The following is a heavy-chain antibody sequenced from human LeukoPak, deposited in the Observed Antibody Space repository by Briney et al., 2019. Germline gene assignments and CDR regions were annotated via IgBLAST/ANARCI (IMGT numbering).Heavy chain of an antibody. Sequence: GGSLRLSCAASGFTFSSYGMHWGRQAPGKGLEGVAVISYDGSNKYYADSVKGRFTISRDNSKNTLYLQMNSLRAEDTAVYCCAKDEGEGSSAFDPWGQGTLVTVSS. V-gene: IGHV3-30*18. CDR1: GFTFSSYG. J-gene: IGHJ5*02. D-gene: IGHD6-6*01. CDR2: ISYDGSNK. CDR3: AKDEGEGSSAFDP.